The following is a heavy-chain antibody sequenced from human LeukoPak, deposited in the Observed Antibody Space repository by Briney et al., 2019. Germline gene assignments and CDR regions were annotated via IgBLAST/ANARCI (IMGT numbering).Heavy chain of an antibody. D-gene: IGHD3-22*01. CDR3: AREHGRSGYFDY. CDR2: ISSDGSEK. J-gene: IGHJ4*02. CDR1: GFSFSSYA. Sequence: PGGSLRLSCAASGFSFSSYAIHWVRQAPGKGLEWLSFISSDGSEKYYADSVKGRFTISRDNSKNTLYLQLSSLRVEDTAVYYCAREHGRSGYFDYWGQGTLVPVSS. V-gene: IGHV3-30*19.